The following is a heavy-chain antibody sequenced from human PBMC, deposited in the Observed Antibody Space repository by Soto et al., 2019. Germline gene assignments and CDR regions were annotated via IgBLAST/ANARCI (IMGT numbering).Heavy chain of an antibody. CDR3: ARLPRPKGDIVLMVYAIGAFDI. CDR2: IYYSGST. D-gene: IGHD2-8*01. CDR1: GGSISSYY. V-gene: IGHV4-59*08. Sequence: SETLSLTCTVSGGSISSYYWSWIRQPPGKGLEWIGYIYYSGSTNYNPSLKSRVTISVDTSKNQFSLKLSSVTAADTAVYYCARLPRPKGDIVLMVYAIGAFDIWGQGTMVTVSS. J-gene: IGHJ3*02.